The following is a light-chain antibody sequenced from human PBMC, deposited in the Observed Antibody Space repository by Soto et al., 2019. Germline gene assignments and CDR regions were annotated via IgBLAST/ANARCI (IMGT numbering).Light chain of an antibody. CDR2: GAS. CDR1: QSVSSN. V-gene: IGKV3-15*01. CDR3: QQYDNWPPYT. Sequence: EIVMTQSPATLSVSPGERATLSCRASQSVSSNLAWYQQKPGQAPRLLIYGASSRATGVPARFSGTGSGTGFTLTISSLQSEDXAXYYCQQYDNWPPYTFGXGTNLEIK. J-gene: IGKJ2*01.